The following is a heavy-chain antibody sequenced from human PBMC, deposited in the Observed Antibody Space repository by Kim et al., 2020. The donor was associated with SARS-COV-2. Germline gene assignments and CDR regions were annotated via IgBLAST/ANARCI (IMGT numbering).Heavy chain of an antibody. CDR1: GGSLNSGYCY. J-gene: IGHJ3*01. Sequence: SETLSLTCTVSGGSLNSGYCYWLWHCQHPGLGLEWIGYINYSTNTYYTPSLQSPVTISADTSKNPFSLKLITVTAAATAVYSCATTPTVVAF. V-gene: IGHV4-31*01. D-gene: IGHD2-21*01. CDR2: INYSTNT. CDR3: ATTPTVVAF.